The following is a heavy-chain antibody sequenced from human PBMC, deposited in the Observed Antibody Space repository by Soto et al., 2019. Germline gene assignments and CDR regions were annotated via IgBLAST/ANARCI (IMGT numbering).Heavy chain of an antibody. CDR3: ARRHLAVAVSPWFDP. CDR1: GLSITDSEMG. D-gene: IGHD6-19*01. CDR2: IDSSGEK. V-gene: IGHV2-26*01. J-gene: IGHJ5*02. Sequence: QVTLKESGPVLVNPTETLTLRCTVSGLSITDSEMGVSWIRQPPGQPLEWLPHIDSSGEKSYRTFLKSRLAISKETSKSQIVLTMTNMGPADTATYYCARRHLAVAVSPWFDPWGQGSPVTVSS.